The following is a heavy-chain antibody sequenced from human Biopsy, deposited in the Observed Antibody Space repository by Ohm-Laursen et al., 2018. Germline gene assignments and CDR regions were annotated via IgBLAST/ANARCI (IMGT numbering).Heavy chain of an antibody. J-gene: IGHJ2*01. CDR1: GASVSSGSYY. Sequence: GTLSLTCTVSGASVSSGSYYWSWIRQPPGKGLEWIGYVYYTGSTDYNPSLQSRVTISVDTSKNHFSLRLRSVTPADTAIYYCARDRGYYSNRTVPGYFDLWGRGTLVTVSS. CDR3: ARDRGYYSNRTVPGYFDL. CDR2: VYYTGST. V-gene: IGHV4-61*03. D-gene: IGHD3-22*01.